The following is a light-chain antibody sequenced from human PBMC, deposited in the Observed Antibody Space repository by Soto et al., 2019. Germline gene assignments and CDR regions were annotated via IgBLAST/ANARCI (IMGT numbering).Light chain of an antibody. Sequence: EIVLTQTPLFSPVTLGQPASISCRSSHSLLYSEGDAYLSWRQQRPQEPPRLLSYQVSNRFSGVPDRISGGAGATYFILKISLVEGEDVGVYYRMQATQSGITFGQGTRVEIK. J-gene: IGKJ5*01. CDR3: MQATQSGIT. CDR2: QVS. V-gene: IGKV2-24*01. CDR1: HSLLYSEGDAY.